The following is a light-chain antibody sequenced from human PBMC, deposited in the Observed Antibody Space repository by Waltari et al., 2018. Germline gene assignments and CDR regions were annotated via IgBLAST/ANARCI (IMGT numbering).Light chain of an antibody. Sequence: QSALTQSPSASGSPGQSVTISCTGISSDVGDYNYVSWYQQHPGKAPKVTIYEVSKRPSGVPDRFSGSKSGNTASLTVSGLQAEDEADYYCSSYAGSNNFVVFGGGTKLTVL. J-gene: IGLJ2*01. V-gene: IGLV2-8*01. CDR3: SSYAGSNNFVV. CDR1: SSDVGDYNY. CDR2: EVS.